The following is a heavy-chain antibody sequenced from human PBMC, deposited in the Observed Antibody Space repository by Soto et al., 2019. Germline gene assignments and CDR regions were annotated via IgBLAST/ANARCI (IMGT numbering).Heavy chain of an antibody. CDR2: IYSHGDT. V-gene: IGHV4-31*03. J-gene: IGHJ5*02. D-gene: IGHD3-22*01. CDR1: GDSITRGNYY. CDR3: ARGAYKGVTTNGLAP. Sequence: QVQLQESGPGLVKPSQTLSLTCTVSGDSITRGNYYWNWIRQHPGKGLEWIGYIYSHGDTYYNPPLKSRVSMSVDTSKNPFSLKLISATAADTAVYYWARGAYKGVTTNGLAPWGQGTLVTVSS.